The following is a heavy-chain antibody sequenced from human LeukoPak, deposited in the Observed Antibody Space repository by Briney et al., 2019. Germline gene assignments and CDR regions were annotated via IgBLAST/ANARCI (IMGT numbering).Heavy chain of an antibody. CDR3: ARDVRYCTSTSCYTLFDY. CDR1: GFTFSSYS. Sequence: PGGSLRLSCAASGFTFSSYSMNWVRQAPGKGLEWVSSISSSSSYIYYADSVKGRFTISRDNAKNSLYLQMNSLRAEDTAVYYCARDVRYCTSTSCYTLFDYWGQGTLVTVSS. J-gene: IGHJ4*02. CDR2: ISSSSSYI. V-gene: IGHV3-21*01. D-gene: IGHD2-2*02.